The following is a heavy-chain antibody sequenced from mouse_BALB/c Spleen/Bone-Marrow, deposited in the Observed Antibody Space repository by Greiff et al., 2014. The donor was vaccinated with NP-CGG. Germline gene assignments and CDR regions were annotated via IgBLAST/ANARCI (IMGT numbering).Heavy chain of an antibody. CDR3: AREDYYGSSYFDY. Sequence: QVQLQQSGAELMKPGASVKISCKATGYTFSSYWIEWVKQRPGHGLEWIGEILPGSGSTIYNEKFKGKATFTADTSSNTAYMQHSSLTSEDSAVYYCAREDYYGSSYFDYWGQGTTLTVSS. J-gene: IGHJ2*01. V-gene: IGHV1-9*01. CDR1: GYTFSSYW. D-gene: IGHD1-1*01. CDR2: ILPGSGST.